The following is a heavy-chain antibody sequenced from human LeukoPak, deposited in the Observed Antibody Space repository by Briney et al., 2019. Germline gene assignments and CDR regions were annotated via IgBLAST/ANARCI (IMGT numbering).Heavy chain of an antibody. CDR1: GFTFRNYL. CDR2: IYSGGST. J-gene: IGHJ4*02. CDR3: VRGGGYSYGSFDY. Sequence: GGSLRLSCAASGFTFRNYLMNWVRQAPGKGLEWVSVIYSGGSTYYADSVKGRLTISRDIAKNTLSLQMNSLRAEDTAVYYCVRGGGYSYGSFDYWGQGTLVTVSS. V-gene: IGHV3-66*01. D-gene: IGHD5-18*01.